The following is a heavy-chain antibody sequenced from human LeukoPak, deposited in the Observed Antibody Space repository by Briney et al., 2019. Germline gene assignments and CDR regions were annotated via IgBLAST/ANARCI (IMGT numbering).Heavy chain of an antibody. CDR1: GGTFSSYA. CDR3: ARGAALSTFDP. Sequence: GASVKVSCKASGGTFSSYAISWVRQAPGQGLEWMGRIIPILGIANYAQKFQGRVTITADKSTSTAYMELSSLRSEDTAVYYCARGAALSTFDPWGQGTLVTVSS. V-gene: IGHV1-69*04. CDR2: IIPILGIA. J-gene: IGHJ5*02. D-gene: IGHD6-13*01.